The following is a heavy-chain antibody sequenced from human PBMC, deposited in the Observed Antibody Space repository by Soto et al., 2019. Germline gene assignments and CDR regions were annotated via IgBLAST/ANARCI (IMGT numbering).Heavy chain of an antibody. CDR3: ARGEGYYDSSGLEYYHGMDV. V-gene: IGHV1-69*01. CDR2: FIPIFGTS. Sequence: QVQLEQSGAEVKKPGSSVKVSCKASGGTFRSHAIAWVRQAPGQGLEWMGDFIPIFGTSNYAQKFQGRISITADESRTTAYMELSTVTDEDTATYYCARGEGYYDSSGLEYYHGMDVWGQGTHSPSP. CDR1: GGTFRSHA. J-gene: IGHJ6*02. D-gene: IGHD3-22*01.